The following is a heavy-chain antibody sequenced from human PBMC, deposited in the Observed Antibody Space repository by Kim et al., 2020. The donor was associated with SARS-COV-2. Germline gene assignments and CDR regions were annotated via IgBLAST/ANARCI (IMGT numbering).Heavy chain of an antibody. J-gene: IGHJ5*02. CDR1: GYTFTSYG. Sequence: ASVKVSCKASGYTFTSYGISWVRQDPGQGLEWMGWISAYNGNTNYAQKLQGRVTMTTDTSTSTAYMELRSLRSDDTAVYYCAREYITIFGVVPWGGWFDPWGQGTLVTVSS. CDR2: ISAYNGNT. V-gene: IGHV1-18*01. CDR3: AREYITIFGVVPWGGWFDP. D-gene: IGHD3-3*01.